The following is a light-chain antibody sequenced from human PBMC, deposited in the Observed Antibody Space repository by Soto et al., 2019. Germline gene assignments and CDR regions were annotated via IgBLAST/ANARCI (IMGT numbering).Light chain of an antibody. Sequence: EIVLTQSPATLSLSPGERATLSCRASQSVSKYLAWYQQQPGQAPRLLIYDASKRATGIPARFSGSGSGTDFTLTISSLEPEDFAVYYCQQRDTWPLTFGGGTKVEIK. J-gene: IGKJ4*01. CDR1: QSVSKY. CDR2: DAS. CDR3: QQRDTWPLT. V-gene: IGKV3-11*01.